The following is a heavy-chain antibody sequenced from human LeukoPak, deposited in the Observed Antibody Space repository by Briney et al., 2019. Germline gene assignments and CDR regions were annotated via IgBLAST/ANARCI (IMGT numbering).Heavy chain of an antibody. V-gene: IGHV3-23*01. J-gene: IGHJ5*02. CDR2: IDIGGVST. Sequence: SGGSLRLSCAASGFTVSSYAMSWVRQAPGMGLQLVSAIDIGGVSTYSADSVKGRFTISRDNSKNTLYLQIDSLRAEDTAVYFCVKDYRGRFTAWGQGTLVTVSS. D-gene: IGHD3-10*01. CDR3: VKDYRGRFTA. CDR1: GFTVSSYA.